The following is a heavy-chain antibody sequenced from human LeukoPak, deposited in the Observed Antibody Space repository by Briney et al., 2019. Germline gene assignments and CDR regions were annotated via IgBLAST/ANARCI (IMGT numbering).Heavy chain of an antibody. CDR1: GFTFSSYA. J-gene: IGHJ5*02. CDR3: AKDRVAIFGVVTTHWFDP. D-gene: IGHD3-3*01. CDR2: ITSSGDNT. Sequence: KTGGSLRLSRAASGFTFSSYAMNWVRQAPGKGLEWVSGITSSGDNTYYADSVKGRFTISRDNSKKTLWLQLNSLRVEDTAVYYCAKDRVAIFGVVTTHWFDPWGQGTLVTVSS. V-gene: IGHV3-23*01.